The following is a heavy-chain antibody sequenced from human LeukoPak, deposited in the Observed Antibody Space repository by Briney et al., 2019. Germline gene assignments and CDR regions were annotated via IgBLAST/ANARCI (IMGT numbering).Heavy chain of an antibody. Sequence: PSQTLSLTCTVSGGSISSVDYYWSWIRQPPGKGLEWIGYIYYSGSTYYTPSLKSRVTLPVDTSKNQFSLKLRSVTAAATPVYYCALTIRGVPFDAFDIWGQGTMVTVSS. V-gene: IGHV4-30-4*08. CDR1: GGSISSVDYY. CDR3: ALTIRGVPFDAFDI. CDR2: IYYSGST. J-gene: IGHJ3*02. D-gene: IGHD3-10*01.